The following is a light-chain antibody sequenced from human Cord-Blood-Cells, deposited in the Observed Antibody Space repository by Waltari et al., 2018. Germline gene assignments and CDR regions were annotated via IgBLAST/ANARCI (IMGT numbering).Light chain of an antibody. J-gene: IGKJ4*01. V-gene: IGKV3-11*01. CDR2: DAS. CDR3: QQRSNWPLT. Sequence: EIVLTQSPATLSLSPGERATLSCGASQGVSRYLAWYQQKPGQAPRLLIYDASNRATGIHARFSGSGSVTVFTLTISSLEPEDFAVYYCQQRSNWPLTFGGGTKVEIK. CDR1: QGVSRY.